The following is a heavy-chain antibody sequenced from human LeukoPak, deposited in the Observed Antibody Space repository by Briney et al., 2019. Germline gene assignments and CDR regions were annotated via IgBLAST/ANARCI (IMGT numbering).Heavy chain of an antibody. V-gene: IGHV1-2*02. CDR3: ARDFPSSGWYHTFDY. J-gene: IGHJ4*02. CDR1: AYTFTSYY. Sequence: AAVKVSCKASAYTFTSYYMHWVRQAPGQGLEWMGWINHNSGGTIYAKKFQGRVTMTRDTSISTVYMELSRLRSDDTAVYYCARDFPSSGWYHTFDYWGQAILVTVPS. D-gene: IGHD6-19*01. CDR2: INHNSGGT.